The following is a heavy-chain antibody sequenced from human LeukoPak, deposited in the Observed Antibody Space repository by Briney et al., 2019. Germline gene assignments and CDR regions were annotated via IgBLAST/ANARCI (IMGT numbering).Heavy chain of an antibody. J-gene: IGHJ4*02. V-gene: IGHV3-33*01. Sequence: GGSLRLSCAASGFTFSSYGMHWVRQAPGKGLEWVAVIWYDGSNKYYADSVKGRFTISRDNSKNTLYLQMNSLRAEDTAVYYCARAWPNTWNDYWGQGTLVTASS. CDR3: ARAWPNTWNDY. CDR1: GFTFSSYG. CDR2: IWYDGSNK. D-gene: IGHD1-1*01.